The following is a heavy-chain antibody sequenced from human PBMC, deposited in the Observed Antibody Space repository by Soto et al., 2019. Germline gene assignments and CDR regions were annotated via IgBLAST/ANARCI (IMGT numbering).Heavy chain of an antibody. V-gene: IGHV3-30*03. CDR1: GFTFSSYG. CDR3: ARDWRDYTYYYYYYGMDV. J-gene: IGHJ6*02. D-gene: IGHD3-16*01. CDR2: ISYDGSNK. Sequence: PVGSLRLSCVASGFTFSSYGMHWVRQAPGKGLEWVAVISYDGSNKYYADSVKGRFTISRDNSKNTLYLQMNSLRAEDTAVYYCARDWRDYTYYYYYYGMDVWGQGTTVTVSS.